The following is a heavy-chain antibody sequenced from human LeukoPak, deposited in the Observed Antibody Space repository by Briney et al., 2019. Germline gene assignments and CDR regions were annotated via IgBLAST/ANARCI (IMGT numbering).Heavy chain of an antibody. D-gene: IGHD3-22*01. CDR3: AREFYDSSGYTDY. CDR1: VYSISSGYY. V-gene: IGHV4-38-2*02. Sequence: PSQTLSLTCAVSVYSISSGYYWGWVRQPPGKGLEGIGSICHSGTAYYNPSLKSRVTISIDTSKNQFSLKLSSVPAADTAVYYCAREFYDSSGYTDYWGQGTLVIVSS. CDR2: ICHSGTA. J-gene: IGHJ4*02.